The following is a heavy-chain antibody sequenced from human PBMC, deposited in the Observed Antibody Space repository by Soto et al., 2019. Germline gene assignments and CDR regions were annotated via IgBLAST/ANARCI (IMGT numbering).Heavy chain of an antibody. CDR2: IHYSGSA. D-gene: IGHD6-19*01. V-gene: IGHV4-59*12. J-gene: IGHJ5*02. Sequence: SETLSLTCTFSGSSIIGYYWTWIRQSPERGLEWIGYIHYSGSANHNPSLNSRLTMSVDRSKSQFSMKLASVTAADTAVYYCERGVGGSGLNWFDPWGQGTLVTVSS. CDR3: ERGVGGSGLNWFDP. CDR1: GSSIIGYY.